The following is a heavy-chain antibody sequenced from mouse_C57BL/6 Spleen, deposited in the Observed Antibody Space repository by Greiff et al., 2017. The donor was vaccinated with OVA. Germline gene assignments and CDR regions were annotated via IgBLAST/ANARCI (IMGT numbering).Heavy chain of an antibody. CDR2: IYPRSGNT. D-gene: IGHD2-4*01. CDR3: ARSTMITTRYYFDY. Sequence: QVQLQQSGAELARPGASVKLSCKASGYTFTSYGISWVKQSTGQGLGWIGEIYPRSGNTYYNEKFKGKATLTADKSSSTAYMELRSLTSEDSAVYFCARSTMITTRYYFDYWGQGTTLTVSS. V-gene: IGHV1-81*01. J-gene: IGHJ2*01. CDR1: GYTFTSYG.